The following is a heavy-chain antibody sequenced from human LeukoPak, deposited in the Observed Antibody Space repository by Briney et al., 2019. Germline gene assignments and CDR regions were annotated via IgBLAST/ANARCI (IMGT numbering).Heavy chain of an antibody. J-gene: IGHJ4*02. Sequence: GDSLNISGKCSGYNFTSYRIGWVHQMTGKGVEWMGIIYPGDSDNRYSPSFQGQVTISADKSISTAYLQWSSLKASDTAMYYCARHPGGIYDSSGYYDYWGQGTLVTVSS. V-gene: IGHV5-51*07. D-gene: IGHD3-22*01. CDR3: ARHPGGIYDSSGYYDY. CDR2: IYPGDSDN. CDR1: GYNFTSYR.